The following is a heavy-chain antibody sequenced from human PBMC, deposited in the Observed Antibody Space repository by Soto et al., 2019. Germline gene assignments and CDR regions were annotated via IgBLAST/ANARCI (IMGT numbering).Heavy chain of an antibody. V-gene: IGHV4-59*08. CDR3: ARTYVTDVVVVPASKDYMDV. CDR1: GGSISSYY. D-gene: IGHD2-2*01. J-gene: IGHJ6*03. CDR2: IYYSGST. Sequence: SETLSLTCTVSGGSISSYYWSWIRQPPGKGLEWIGYIYYSGSTNYNPSLKSRVTISVDASKNLFSLKLSSVTAADTAVYYCARTYVTDVVVVPASKDYMDVCGKGTTVTVSS.